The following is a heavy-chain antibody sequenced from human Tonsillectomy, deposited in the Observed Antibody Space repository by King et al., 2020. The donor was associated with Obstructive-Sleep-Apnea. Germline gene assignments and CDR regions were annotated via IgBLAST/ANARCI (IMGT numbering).Heavy chain of an antibody. CDR1: GGSINSYY. D-gene: IGHD2-15*01. V-gene: IGHV4-4*07. Sequence: VQLQESGPGLVKPSETLSLTCTVSGGSINSYYWSWIRQPPGKGLEWIGRIYTSGSTNNNPSLKIRVTLSVDTSKNQFSLKRSPVTAADTAVYYCARDGSVGWFDSWGQGTLVTVSS. J-gene: IGHJ5*01. CDR3: ARDGSVGWFDS. CDR2: IYTSGST.